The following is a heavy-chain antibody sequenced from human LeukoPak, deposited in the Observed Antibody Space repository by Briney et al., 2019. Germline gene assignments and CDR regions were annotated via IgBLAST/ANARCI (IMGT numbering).Heavy chain of an antibody. CDR2: ISAYNGNT. J-gene: IGHJ4*02. CDR1: GYTFTSYG. V-gene: IGHV1-18*01. D-gene: IGHD3-10*01. Sequence: ASVKVSCKASGYTFTSYGISWVRQAPGQGLEWMGWISAYNGNTNYAQKLQGRVTMTTDTSTSTAYMELRSLRSDDTAVYYCARYVPHYYGSGSYYKDWGQGTLVTVSS. CDR3: ARYVPHYYGSGSYYKD.